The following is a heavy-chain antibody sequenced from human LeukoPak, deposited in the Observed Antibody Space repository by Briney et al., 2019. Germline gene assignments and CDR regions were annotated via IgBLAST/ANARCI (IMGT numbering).Heavy chain of an antibody. D-gene: IGHD1-1*01. Sequence: ASVKVSCKASGYTFTSYGISWVRQAPGQGLEWMGWIGAYNGNTNYAQKLQGRVTMTTDTSTSTAYMELRSLRSDDTAVYYCAGEVWNDSHQNNYYYYGMDVWGQGTTVTVPS. CDR1: GYTFTSYG. V-gene: IGHV1-18*01. J-gene: IGHJ6*02. CDR2: IGAYNGNT. CDR3: AGEVWNDSHQNNYYYYGMDV.